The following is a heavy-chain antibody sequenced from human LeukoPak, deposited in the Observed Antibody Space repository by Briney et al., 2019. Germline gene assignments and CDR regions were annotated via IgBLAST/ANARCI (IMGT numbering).Heavy chain of an antibody. Sequence: GGSLRLSCAASGFTFSSYSMNWVRQAPGKGLEWVSSISSSSSYIYYADSVKGRFTISRDNAKNSLYLQMNSLRAEDTAVYYCARESVGVITTEAFDIWGQGTMVTVSS. CDR2: ISSSSSYI. V-gene: IGHV3-21*01. CDR1: GFTFSSYS. J-gene: IGHJ3*02. CDR3: ARESVGVITTEAFDI. D-gene: IGHD3-22*01.